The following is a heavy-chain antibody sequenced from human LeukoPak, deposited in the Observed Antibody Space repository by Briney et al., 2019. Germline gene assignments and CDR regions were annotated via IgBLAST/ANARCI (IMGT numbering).Heavy chain of an antibody. V-gene: IGHV1-2*02. J-gene: IGHJ5*02. D-gene: IGHD3-3*01. Sequence: ASVKVSCKASGYTFTSYYMHWVRQAPGQGLEWMGWINPNSGGTNYAQKFQGRVTMTRDTSISTAYMELSRLRSDDTAVYYCARAARAPIFGVVIPFDPWGQGTLVTVSS. CDR1: GYTFTSYY. CDR2: INPNSGGT. CDR3: ARAARAPIFGVVIPFDP.